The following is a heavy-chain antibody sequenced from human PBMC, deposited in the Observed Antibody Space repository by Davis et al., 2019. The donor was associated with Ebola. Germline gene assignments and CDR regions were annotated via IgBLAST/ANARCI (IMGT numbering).Heavy chain of an antibody. CDR1: GFTFSSYA. Sequence: HTGGSLRLSCAASGFTFSSYAMHWVRQAPGKGLVWVSRINSDGSSTSYADSVKGRFTISRDNAKNSLHLQMNSLRAEDTAVYFCVKYFNYAFEQWGRGTLVTVSS. J-gene: IGHJ4*02. CDR2: INSDGSST. V-gene: IGHV3-74*01. D-gene: IGHD2/OR15-2a*01. CDR3: VKYFNYAFEQ.